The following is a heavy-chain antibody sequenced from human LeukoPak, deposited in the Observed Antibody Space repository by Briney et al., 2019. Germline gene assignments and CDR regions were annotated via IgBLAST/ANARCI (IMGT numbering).Heavy chain of an antibody. CDR2: IIPIFGTA. D-gene: IGHD3-22*01. Sequence: RASVKVSCKASGGTFSSYAISWVRQAPEQGLEWMGGIIPIFGTANYAQKFQGRVTITADESTSTAYMELSSLRSEDTAVYYCARDRYYDSSGYYDDGDAFDIWGQGTMVTVSS. CDR3: ARDRYYDSSGYYDDGDAFDI. J-gene: IGHJ3*02. CDR1: GGTFSSYA. V-gene: IGHV1-69*13.